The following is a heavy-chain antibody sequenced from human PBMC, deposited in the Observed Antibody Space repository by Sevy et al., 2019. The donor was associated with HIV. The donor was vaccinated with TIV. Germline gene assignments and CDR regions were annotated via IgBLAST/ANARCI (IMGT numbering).Heavy chain of an antibody. J-gene: IGHJ4*02. CDR3: ATHAGIAAAGRVFDY. CDR1: GFTFSDHY. D-gene: IGHD6-13*01. V-gene: IGHV3-72*01. CDR2: IRNKADSYTT. Sequence: GGSLRLSCAASGFTFSDHYMEWVRQAPGKGLEWVGRIRNKADSYTTEYAASVKGRFTISRDDSKKSLYLLMNRLKTEDTAVYYCATHAGIAAAGRVFDYWGQRTLVTVSS.